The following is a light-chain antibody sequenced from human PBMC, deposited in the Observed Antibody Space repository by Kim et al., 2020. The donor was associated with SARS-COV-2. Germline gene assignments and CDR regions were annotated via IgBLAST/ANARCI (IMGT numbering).Light chain of an antibody. Sequence: GQSITISCTGTSSAVGGYNYVAWYQHHPGKDPKLMIYDVSNRPSGVSNRFSGSKSGNTASLTISGLQAEDEADYYCSSYTSSSTWVFGGGTQLTVL. J-gene: IGLJ3*02. CDR2: DVS. CDR1: SSAVGGYNY. CDR3: SSYTSSSTWV. V-gene: IGLV2-14*03.